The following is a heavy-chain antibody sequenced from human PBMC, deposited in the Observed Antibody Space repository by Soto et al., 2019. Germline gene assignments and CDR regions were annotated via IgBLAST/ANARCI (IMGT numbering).Heavy chain of an antibody. CDR1: GFTFSTYW. D-gene: IGHD3-16*01. Sequence: EVQLVESGGGVVQPGGSLRLPCAASGFTFSTYWMTWVRQPPGKGLEWLASINQAGSERYYVDSVRGRFTISRDNAKNSLYLQMNRLRAEDTAVYYCVCGGNVFVYWGQGTLVTVSP. CDR3: VCGGNVFVY. J-gene: IGHJ4*02. V-gene: IGHV3-7*01. CDR2: INQAGSER.